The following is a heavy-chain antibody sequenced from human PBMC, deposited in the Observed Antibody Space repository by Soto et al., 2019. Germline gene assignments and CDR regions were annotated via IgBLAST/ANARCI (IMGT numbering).Heavy chain of an antibody. CDR1: GGPISSSSYY. Sequence: QLQLQESGPGLVKPSETLSLTGTVSGGPISSSSYYWGWIRQPPGKGLESIGSIYYSGSPYYNPALKGRVTISVDTSKNQFSLKLSSVTAADPAVYYCASHPQLLRSPTYYFDYWGQGTLVTVSS. CDR3: ASHPQLLRSPTYYFDY. J-gene: IGHJ4*02. CDR2: IYYSGSP. D-gene: IGHD4-17*01. V-gene: IGHV4-39*01.